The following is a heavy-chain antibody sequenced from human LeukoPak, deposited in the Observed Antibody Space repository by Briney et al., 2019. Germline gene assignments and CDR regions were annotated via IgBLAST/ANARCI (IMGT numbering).Heavy chain of an antibody. Sequence: PGRSLRLSCAASGFTFSSYAMHWVRQAPGKGLEWVAVISYDGSNKYYADSVKGRSSISRDNSKSTVYLQLNSLRAEDTAVYYCANGGTYSSGPWGQGTLVTVSS. J-gene: IGHJ5*02. CDR3: ANGGTYSSGP. V-gene: IGHV3-30-3*01. CDR1: GFTFSSYA. D-gene: IGHD3-22*01. CDR2: ISYDGSNK.